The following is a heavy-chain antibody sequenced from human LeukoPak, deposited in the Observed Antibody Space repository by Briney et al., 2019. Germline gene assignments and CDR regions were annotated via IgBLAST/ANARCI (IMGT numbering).Heavy chain of an antibody. D-gene: IGHD1-26*01. CDR3: ARALRIYYYFDY. CDR2: ISGSGDYT. Sequence: GGSLRLSCAASGFTFSSYSMNWVRQAPGKGLEWVSTISGSGDYTYYADSVKGRFTISRDNSKNTLYLQMNSLRAEDTAVYYCARALRIYYYFDYWGQGTLVTVSS. CDR1: GFTFSSYS. V-gene: IGHV3-23*01. J-gene: IGHJ4*02.